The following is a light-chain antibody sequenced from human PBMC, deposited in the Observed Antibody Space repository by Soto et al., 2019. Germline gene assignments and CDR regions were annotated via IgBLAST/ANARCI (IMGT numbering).Light chain of an antibody. V-gene: IGKV3-11*01. CDR3: QQRGNWPLT. CDR1: QSVRNY. Sequence: EIVLTQSPATLSLSPGERATLSCRASQSVRNYLAWYQEKPGQAPRLLIYDASNRATGIPARFSGSGSGTDFTLTISSLDPEDFAVYYCQQRGNWPLTFGGGTKVEIK. J-gene: IGKJ4*01. CDR2: DAS.